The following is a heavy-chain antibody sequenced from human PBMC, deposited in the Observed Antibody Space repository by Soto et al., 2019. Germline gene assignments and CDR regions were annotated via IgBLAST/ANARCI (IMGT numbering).Heavy chain of an antibody. J-gene: IGHJ6*02. CDR2: INPSGGST. V-gene: IGHV1-46*01. Sequence: ASVKVSCKASGYTFTSYYMHWVRQAPGQGLEWMGIINPSGGSTSYAQKFQGRVTMTRDTSTSTVYMELSSLRSEDTAVYYCARDTSVYYDILAGYYTYYYYGMDVWGQGTTVTVSS. CDR3: ARDTSVYYDILAGYYTYYYYGMDV. CDR1: GYTFTSYY. D-gene: IGHD3-9*01.